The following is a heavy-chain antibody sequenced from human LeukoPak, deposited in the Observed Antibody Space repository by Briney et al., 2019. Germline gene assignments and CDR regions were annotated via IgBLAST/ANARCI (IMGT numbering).Heavy chain of an antibody. J-gene: IGHJ3*02. CDR3: ARGHGMYQLLYRAFDI. CDR2: MNPNSGNT. V-gene: IGHV1-8*03. D-gene: IGHD2-2*02. CDR1: EYTFTSYD. Sequence: ASVKVSCKASEYTFTSYDINWVRQATGQGLEWMGWMNPNSGNTGYAQKFQGRVTITRNTSISTAYMELSSLRSEDTAVYYCARGHGMYQLLYRAFDIWGQGTMVTVSS.